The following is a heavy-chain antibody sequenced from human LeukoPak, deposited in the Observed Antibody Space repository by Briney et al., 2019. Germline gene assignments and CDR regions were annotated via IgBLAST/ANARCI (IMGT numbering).Heavy chain of an antibody. CDR2: INPNSGGT. D-gene: IGHD1-26*01. CDR1: GYTFTGYY. CDR3: ARAESLSTFDY. V-gene: IGHV1-2*02. J-gene: IGHJ4*02. Sequence: GASVKVSCKASGYTFTGYYIHWVRQAPGQGLERMGWINPNSGGTKFAQRFKGRVTMTSDTSISTAYMELYSLRSDDMAVYYCARAESLSTFDYWGQGTLVTVSS.